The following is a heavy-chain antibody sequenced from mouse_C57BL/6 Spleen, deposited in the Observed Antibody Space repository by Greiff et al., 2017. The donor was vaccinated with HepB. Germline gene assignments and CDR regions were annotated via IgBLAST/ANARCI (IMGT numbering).Heavy chain of an antibody. J-gene: IGHJ2*01. Sequence: VQLQQSGAELAKPGASVKLSCKASGYTFTSYWMHWVKQRPGQGLEWIRYINPSSGYTKYNQKFKDKATLTADKSSSTAYMQRSSLTYEDSAVYYCSRPTVFPYSFDYWGQGTTLTVSS. CDR3: SRPTVFPYSFDY. CDR2: INPSSGYT. CDR1: GYTFTSYW. D-gene: IGHD1-1*01. V-gene: IGHV1-7*01.